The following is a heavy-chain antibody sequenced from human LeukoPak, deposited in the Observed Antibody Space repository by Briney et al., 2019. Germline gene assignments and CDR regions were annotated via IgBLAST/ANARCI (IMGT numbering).Heavy chain of an antibody. V-gene: IGHV3-7*01. CDR2: IYSDGSEK. J-gene: IGHJ4*02. Sequence: GGSLRLSCAASGFSFERYWMSWVRQVPGKGLEWVANIYSDGSEKHYVDSVKGRFIISRDNAKSSLSLQMTHLRVEDTGLYYCARYRHSTSWYRFFDYRGQGTPVTVSS. CDR1: GFSFERYW. CDR3: ARYRHSTSWYRFFDY. D-gene: IGHD6-13*01.